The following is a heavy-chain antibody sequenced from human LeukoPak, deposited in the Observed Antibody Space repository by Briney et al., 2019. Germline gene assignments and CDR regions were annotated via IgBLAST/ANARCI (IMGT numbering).Heavy chain of an antibody. CDR2: ISSSGSII. CDR1: GFMFNDYY. V-gene: IGHV3-11*01. J-gene: IGHJ3*02. D-gene: IGHD3-3*01. CDR3: ARPSIWSGDAFDI. Sequence: PGGSLRLSCAASGFMFNDYYMSWIRQAPGKGLEWVSYISSSGSIIYYADSVKGRFTISRDNSKNTLYLQMNSLRAEDTAVYYCARPSIWSGDAFDIWGQGTMVTVSS.